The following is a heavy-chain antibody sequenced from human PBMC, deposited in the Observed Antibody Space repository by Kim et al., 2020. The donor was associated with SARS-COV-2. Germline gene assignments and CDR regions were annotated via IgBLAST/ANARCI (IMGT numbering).Heavy chain of an antibody. D-gene: IGHD1-26*01. CDR2: INSDGTST. CDR3: ARDNGTYHAVDY. J-gene: IGHJ4*02. V-gene: IGHV3-74*01. Sequence: GGSLRLSCAASGFSFSSHWMHWVRQVPGKGLVWVSRINSDGTSTSYADPVKGRFTISRDNAKNTLSLQMNSLRAEDTGVFYCARDNGTYHAVDYWGQGTLVTVSS. CDR1: GFSFSSHW.